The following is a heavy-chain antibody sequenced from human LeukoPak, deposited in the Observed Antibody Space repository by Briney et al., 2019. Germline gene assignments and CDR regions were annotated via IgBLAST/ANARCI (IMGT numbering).Heavy chain of an antibody. CDR3: ATAPGTNYYMDV. V-gene: IGHV1-24*01. CDR1: GYTLTELS. D-gene: IGHD1-1*01. CDR2: FDPEDGET. Sequence: ASVKVSCKVSGYTLTELSMHWVRQAPGKGLEWMGGFDPEDGETIYAQKLQGRVTMTEDTSTDTAYMELSSLRSEDTAVYYCATAPGTNYYMDVWGKGTTVTVSS. J-gene: IGHJ6*03.